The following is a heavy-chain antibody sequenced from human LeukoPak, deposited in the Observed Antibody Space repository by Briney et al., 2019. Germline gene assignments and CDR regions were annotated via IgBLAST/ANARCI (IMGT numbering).Heavy chain of an antibody. CDR1: GYTFTGYY. CDR2: INPNSGDT. J-gene: IGHJ4*02. V-gene: IGHV1-2*02. Sequence: GASVKVSCKASGYTFTGYYMHWVRQAPGQGLEWMGWINPNSGDTNYAQKLQGRVTMTTDTSTSTAYMELRSLRSDDTAVYYCARDRYSGSYYENHRFDYWGQGTLVTVSS. CDR3: ARDRYSGSYYENHRFDY. D-gene: IGHD1-26*01.